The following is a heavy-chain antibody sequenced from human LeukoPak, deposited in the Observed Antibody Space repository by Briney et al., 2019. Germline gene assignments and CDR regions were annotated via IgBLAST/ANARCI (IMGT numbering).Heavy chain of an antibody. D-gene: IGHD3-10*01. Sequence: SVKLSCKAAAATFTIYAISWGREAPGQGLEWKGGIIPFIGTANYAQKFKSRVTNTSFESTSPGYMELSSRRSEDTAVYYCARVGRDTDWYFDLWGCGTLVTVSS. CDR3: ARVGRDTDWYFDL. CDR2: IIPFIGTA. J-gene: IGHJ2*01. V-gene: IGHV1-69*01. CDR1: AATFTIYA.